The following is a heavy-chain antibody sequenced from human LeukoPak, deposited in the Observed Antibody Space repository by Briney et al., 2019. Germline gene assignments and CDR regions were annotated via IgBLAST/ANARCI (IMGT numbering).Heavy chain of an antibody. J-gene: IGHJ3*02. Sequence: SETLSLTCAVYGGSFSGYYWSWIRQPPGKGLEWIGEINHSGSTNYNPSLKSRVTISVDTSKNQFSLKLSSVTAADTAVYYCARDRVVVVAAIHDAFDIWGQGTMVTVSS. CDR1: GGSFSGYY. CDR3: ARDRVVVVAAIHDAFDI. V-gene: IGHV4-34*01. CDR2: INHSGST. D-gene: IGHD2-15*01.